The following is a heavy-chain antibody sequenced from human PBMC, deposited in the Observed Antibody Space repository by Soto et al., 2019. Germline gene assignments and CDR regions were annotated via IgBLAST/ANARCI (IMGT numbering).Heavy chain of an antibody. CDR2: ISSSSSYI. CDR3: ARAAVGAHIVLMVYARSQPGEYYMDV. J-gene: IGHJ6*03. Sequence: GGSLRLSCAASGFTFSSYSMNWVRQAPGKGLEWVSSISSSSSYIYYADSVKGRFTISRDNAKNSLYLQMNSLRAEDTAVNYCARAAVGAHIVLMVYARSQPGEYYMDVWGKGTTVTVSS. CDR1: GFTFSSYS. D-gene: IGHD2-8*01. V-gene: IGHV3-21*01.